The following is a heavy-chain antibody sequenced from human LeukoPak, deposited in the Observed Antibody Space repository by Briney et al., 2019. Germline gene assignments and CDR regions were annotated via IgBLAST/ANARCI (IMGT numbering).Heavy chain of an antibody. CDR1: GYTFTNYG. Sequence: ASVKVSCKTSGYTFTNYGFGWVRQAPGQGLEWMGWISGGYINDTNYAQKVQDRVTMTTDASTRTTYMELRNLRSDDTAVYYCARWLSHKGDYWGQGTLVTVSS. D-gene: IGHD5-12*01. CDR2: ISGGYINDT. CDR3: ARWLSHKGDY. V-gene: IGHV1-18*01. J-gene: IGHJ4*02.